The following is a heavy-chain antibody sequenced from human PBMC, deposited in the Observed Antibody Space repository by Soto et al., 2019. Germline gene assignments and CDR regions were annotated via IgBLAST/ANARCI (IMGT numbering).Heavy chain of an antibody. D-gene: IGHD6-13*01. CDR1: GFTFSSYA. CDR2: ISGSGGST. J-gene: IGHJ6*02. CDR3: AKDGVYRDSMDV. V-gene: IGHV3-23*01. Sequence: HPGGSLRLSCAASGFTFSSYAMSWVRQAPGKGLEWVSAISGSGGSTYYADSVKGRFTISRDNSKNTLYLQMNSLRAEDTAVYYCAKDGVYRDSMDVWGQGTTVTVSS.